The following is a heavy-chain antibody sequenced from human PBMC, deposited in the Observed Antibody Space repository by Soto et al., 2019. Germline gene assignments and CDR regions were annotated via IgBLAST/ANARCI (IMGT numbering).Heavy chain of an antibody. Sequence: QVQLVQSGAEVKKPGASVKVSCKASGYTFTSYGISWVRQAPGQGLEWMGWISAYNGNTNYAQKLQGRVTMTRHTSTSTAYMELRSLRSDDTAVYYCARDQSSVVVVANFDYWGQGTLVTVSS. V-gene: IGHV1-18*01. J-gene: IGHJ4*02. CDR1: GYTFTSYG. CDR2: ISAYNGNT. D-gene: IGHD2-15*01. CDR3: ARDQSSVVVVANFDY.